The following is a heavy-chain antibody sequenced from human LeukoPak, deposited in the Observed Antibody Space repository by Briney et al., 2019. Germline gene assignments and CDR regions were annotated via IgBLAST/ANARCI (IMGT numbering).Heavy chain of an antibody. D-gene: IGHD2-2*03. V-gene: IGHV3-73*01. CDR1: GFTFSGSA. J-gene: IGHJ6*03. CDR3: TGRMDRRGQYYYMDV. CDR2: IRSKANSYAT. Sequence: PGGSLKLSCAASGFTFSGSAMHWVRQASGKGLEWVGRIRSKANSYATAYAASVKGRFTISRDDSKNTAYLQMNSLKTEDTAVYYCTGRMDRRGQYYYMDVWGKGTTVTVSS.